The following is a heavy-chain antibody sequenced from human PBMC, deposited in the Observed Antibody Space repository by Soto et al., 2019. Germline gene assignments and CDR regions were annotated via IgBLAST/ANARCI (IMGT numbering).Heavy chain of an antibody. D-gene: IGHD3-3*01. CDR2: IYYSGST. V-gene: IGHV4-39*01. CDR1: GGSISSSSYY. CDR3: ATTINDFWSGSYTIDY. J-gene: IGHJ4*02. Sequence: PSETLSLTCTVSGGSISSSSYYWGWIRQPPGKGLEWIGSIYYSGSTYYNPSLKSRVTISVDTSKNQFSLKLSSVTAADTAVYYCATTINDFWSGSYTIDYWGRGTLVTVSS.